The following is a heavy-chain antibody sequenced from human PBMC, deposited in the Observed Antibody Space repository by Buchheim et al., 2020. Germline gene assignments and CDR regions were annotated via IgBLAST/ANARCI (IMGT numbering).Heavy chain of an antibody. J-gene: IGHJ5*02. Sequence: QVQLQQWGAGLLKPSETLSLTCAVYGGSFSGYYWSWIRQPPGKGLEWIGEINHSGSTNYNPSLKSRVTISVDTSKNQFSLKLRAVTAADTAVYYCARVVAAAGTTRGVFWFYPWGQGTL. CDR3: ARVVAAAGTTRGVFWFYP. CDR1: GGSFSGYY. CDR2: INHSGST. V-gene: IGHV4-34*01. D-gene: IGHD6-13*01.